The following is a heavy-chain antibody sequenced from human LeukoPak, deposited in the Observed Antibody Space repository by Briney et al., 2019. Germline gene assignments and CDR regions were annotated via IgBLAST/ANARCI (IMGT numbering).Heavy chain of an antibody. D-gene: IGHD3-3*01. CDR1: GFTFSHFF. CDR3: VRGSLASGVVVYYYYYLDV. Sequence: GGSLRLSCAASGFTFSHFFMNWVRQAPGMGLEWLSYISASRDITYYADSVKGRFTISRDNAKNSLYLQMNSLRAEDTAVYYCVRGSLASGVVVYYYYYLDVWGKGTTVTVSS. J-gene: IGHJ6*03. CDR2: ISASRDIT. V-gene: IGHV3-48*01.